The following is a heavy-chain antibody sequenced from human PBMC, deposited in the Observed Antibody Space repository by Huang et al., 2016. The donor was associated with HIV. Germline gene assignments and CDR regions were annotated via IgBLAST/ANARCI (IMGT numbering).Heavy chain of an antibody. D-gene: IGHD3-10*01. CDR2: IYPGDSDT. V-gene: IGHV5-51*01. CDR3: ARQGLWLPPTDPFDY. Sequence: EVHLVQSGAEVKEPGESLKISCQASGYNFGSYWIGWVRQMPGKGLEWRGVIYPGDSDTRYDPSFQGQVTSSADQSSNTAYLQWSSLKASDTAIYFCARQGLWLPPTDPFDYWGQGTPVTVSA. CDR1: GYNFGSYW. J-gene: IGHJ4*02.